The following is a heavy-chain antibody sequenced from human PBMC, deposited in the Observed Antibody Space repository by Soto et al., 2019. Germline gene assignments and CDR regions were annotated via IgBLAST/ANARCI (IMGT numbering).Heavy chain of an antibody. CDR2: IYYSGST. CDR3: ARADGYSYGVDY. V-gene: IGHV4-59*01. Sequence: SETLSLTCTVSGGSISSYYWSWIRQPPGKGLEWIGYIYYSGSTNYNPSLKSRVTISVDTSKNQFSLKLSSVTAADTAVYYCARADGYSYGVDYWGQGTLVT. J-gene: IGHJ4*02. D-gene: IGHD5-18*01. CDR1: GGSISSYY.